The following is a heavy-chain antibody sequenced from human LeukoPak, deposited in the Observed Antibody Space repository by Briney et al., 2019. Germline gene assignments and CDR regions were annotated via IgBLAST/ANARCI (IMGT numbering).Heavy chain of an antibody. CDR1: GFTFSSYA. CDR2: ISYDGSNK. Sequence: TGGSLRLSCAASGFTFSSYAMHWVRQAPGKGLEWVAVISYDGSNKYYADSVKGRFTISRDNSKNTLYLQMNSLRAEGTAVYYCARDHNYYDSSGYYYGEDYWGQGTLVTVSS. D-gene: IGHD3-22*01. CDR3: ARDHNYYDSSGYYYGEDY. J-gene: IGHJ4*02. V-gene: IGHV3-30-3*01.